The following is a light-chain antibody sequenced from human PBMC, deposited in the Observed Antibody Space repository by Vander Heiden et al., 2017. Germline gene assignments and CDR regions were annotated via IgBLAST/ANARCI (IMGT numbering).Light chain of an antibody. Sequence: VVPQEPSLTVSPGGTGTLTCASSTGAVTSDYYADWVQQKAGQAPRTLMFDTGNKSSWTPARFSGSLLGGKAALTLSGAQPDDEAEYYCLLSYPGSRPVVFGGGTKLTVL. CDR1: TGAVTSDYY. J-gene: IGLJ2*01. CDR3: LLSYPGSRPVV. V-gene: IGLV7-46*01. CDR2: DTG.